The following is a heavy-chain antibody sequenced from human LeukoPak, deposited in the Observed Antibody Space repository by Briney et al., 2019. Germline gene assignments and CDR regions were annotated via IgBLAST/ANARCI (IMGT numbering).Heavy chain of an antibody. J-gene: IGHJ6*03. CDR1: GWSFSDYY. CDR2: IHPSART. D-gene: IGHD5-18*01. V-gene: IGHV4-34*01. CDR3: ARVGYSYVINDWSRTGLGAYPTKYYYHMDV. Sequence: SDTLSLTCAVYGWSFSDYYWGWLRQPPGKGREWIGEIHPSARTNYTPSLNSRVTISLVASTNQFAWKLSSVAAANTAVYFCARVGYSYVINDWSRTGLGAYPTKYYYHMDVWDKGTTVTVSS.